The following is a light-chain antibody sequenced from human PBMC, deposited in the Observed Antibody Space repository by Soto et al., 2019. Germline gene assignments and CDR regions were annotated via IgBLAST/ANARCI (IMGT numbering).Light chain of an antibody. J-gene: IGKJ1*01. V-gene: IGKV1-6*01. CDR2: AAS. Sequence: ATQMTQSPSSLSASVGDTVTITCRASQGIRNELAWYQQAPGKAPKLLIYAASSVQSGVPSRLSGSGSDTDFILTISSLQPEDFATYYCLQDFDYPRTFGQGTKVEI. CDR1: QGIRNE. CDR3: LQDFDYPRT.